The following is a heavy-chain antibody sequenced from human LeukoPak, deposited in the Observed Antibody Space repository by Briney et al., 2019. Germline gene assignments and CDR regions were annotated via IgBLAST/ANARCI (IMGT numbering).Heavy chain of an antibody. J-gene: IGHJ4*02. D-gene: IGHD4-17*01. CDR2: IIPIFGTA. CDR1: GGTFSSYA. Sequence: ASVKVSCKASGGTFSSYAISWVRQAPGQGPEWMGGIIPIFGTANYAQKFQGRVTITADKSTSTAYMELSSLRSENTAVYYCARAPNGDYVSWGQGTLVTVSS. V-gene: IGHV1-69*06. CDR3: ARAPNGDYVS.